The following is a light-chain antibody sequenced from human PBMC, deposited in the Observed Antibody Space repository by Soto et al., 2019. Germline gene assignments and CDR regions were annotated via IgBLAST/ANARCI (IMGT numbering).Light chain of an antibody. Sequence: AIRMTQSPSSLSASPGVRVTITCRASQGISSYLAWYQQKPGKAPKLLIYAASTLQSGVPSRFSGSGSGTDFTLTISCLQSEDFATYYCQQYYSYPRTFGQGTKVEIK. V-gene: IGKV1-8*01. CDR2: AAS. J-gene: IGKJ1*01. CDR1: QGISSY. CDR3: QQYYSYPRT.